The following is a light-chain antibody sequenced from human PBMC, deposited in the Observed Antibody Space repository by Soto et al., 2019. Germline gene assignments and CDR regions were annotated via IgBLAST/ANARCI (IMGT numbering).Light chain of an antibody. CDR2: GAS. CDR3: QQYGSSSLT. Sequence: EIVLTQSPGTLSLSPGERATLSCRASQSVSSSYLAWYQQKPGQAPRLLSCGASSRATVIPDRFSGSGSGTYFTLTISILYPEVFAFYYCQQYGSSSLTFGGGTKVEIK. CDR1: QSVSSSY. J-gene: IGKJ4*01. V-gene: IGKV3-20*01.